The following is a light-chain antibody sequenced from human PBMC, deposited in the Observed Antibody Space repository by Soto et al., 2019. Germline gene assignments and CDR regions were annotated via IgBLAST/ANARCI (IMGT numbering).Light chain of an antibody. CDR2: GAS. CDR1: QSVSSSY. J-gene: IGKJ2*01. V-gene: IGKV3-20*01. Sequence: EIVLTQSPGTLSLSPGERATLSCRASQSVSSSYLAWYQQKPGQAPRLLIYGASSRDTGIPDRFSGSGSGPDFTLTISRLEPEDFAVYYCQQYGSSPPYTFGQGTQLAIK. CDR3: QQYGSSPPYT.